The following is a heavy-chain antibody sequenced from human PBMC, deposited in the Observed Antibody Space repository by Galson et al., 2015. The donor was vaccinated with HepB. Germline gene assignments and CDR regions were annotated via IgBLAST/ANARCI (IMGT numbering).Heavy chain of an antibody. CDR2: ISSGSSSV. V-gene: IGHV3-21*01. D-gene: IGHD4-17*01. Sequence: SLRLSCAASGFTFSSYSMNWVRQAPGKGPEWVSSISSGSSSVYYADSVKGRFTISRDNARNSLYLQMNSLRAEDTAIYYCARLAPFMTTEDAFDVWGQGTMVTVSS. CDR3: ARLAPFMTTEDAFDV. J-gene: IGHJ3*01. CDR1: GFTFSSYS.